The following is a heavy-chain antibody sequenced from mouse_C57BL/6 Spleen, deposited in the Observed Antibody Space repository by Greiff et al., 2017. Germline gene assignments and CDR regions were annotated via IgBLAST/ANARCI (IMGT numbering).Heavy chain of an antibody. D-gene: IGHD2-3*01. CDR2: IDPSDSYT. Sequence: VQLQQPGAELVRPGTSVKLSCKASGYTFTSYWMHWVKQRPGQGLEWIGVIDPSDSYTNYNQKFKGKATLTVDTSSSTAYMQLSSLTSEDSAVXYCARAYDGYYGWGQGTTLTVSS. V-gene: IGHV1-59*01. J-gene: IGHJ2*01. CDR3: ARAYDGYYG. CDR1: GYTFTSYW.